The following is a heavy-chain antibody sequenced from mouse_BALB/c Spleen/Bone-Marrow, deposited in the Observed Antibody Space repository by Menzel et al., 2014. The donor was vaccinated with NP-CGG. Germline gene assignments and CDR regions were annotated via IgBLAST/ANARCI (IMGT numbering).Heavy chain of an antibody. J-gene: IGHJ4*01. CDR2: ISGYYGGA. V-gene: IGHV1S137*01. D-gene: IGHD2-14*01. Sequence: QVQLKESGAKLVRPGVSVKISCKGSGYTFTDHAIHWVKRSHAKSLEWIGVISGYYGGAIYNQKFKGKATMTVDKSSSTAYMELARLTSEDSAIYYCARSGKVRNAMDYWGQGTSVTVSS. CDR3: ARSGKVRNAMDY. CDR1: GYTFTDHA.